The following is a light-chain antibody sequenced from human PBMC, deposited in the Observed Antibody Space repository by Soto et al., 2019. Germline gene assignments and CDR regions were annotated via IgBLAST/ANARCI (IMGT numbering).Light chain of an antibody. V-gene: IGLV2-14*03. Sequence: QSALTQPASVSGSPGQSITIYCAGTSSDVGGYNFVSWYQHHPGKVPKLMIYDVSNRPSGVSNRFSGSKSGNTASLTISGLQAEDEADYYCSSYTSSSTLVFGGGTKLTVL. CDR2: DVS. CDR3: SSYTSSSTLV. CDR1: SSDVGGYNF. J-gene: IGLJ2*01.